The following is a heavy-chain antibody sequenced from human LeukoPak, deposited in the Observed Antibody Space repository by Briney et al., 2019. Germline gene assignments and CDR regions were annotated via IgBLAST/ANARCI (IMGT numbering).Heavy chain of an antibody. J-gene: IGHJ4*02. CDR2: INSDGSST. D-gene: IGHD5-18*01. CDR1: GFTFSNYW. Sequence: PGGSLRLSCAASGFTFSNYWMHWVRQGPGKGLVWVSRINSDGSSTNYADSGKGRFTISRDNAKNTLYLQMNSLRAEDTAVYYCARPGYSYGFDYWGQGTLVTVSS. CDR3: ARPGYSYGFDY. V-gene: IGHV3-74*01.